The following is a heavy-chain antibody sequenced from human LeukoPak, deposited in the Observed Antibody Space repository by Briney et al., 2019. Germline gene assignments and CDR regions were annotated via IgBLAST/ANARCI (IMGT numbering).Heavy chain of an antibody. J-gene: IGHJ4*02. CDR3: ADGEGLPLDY. D-gene: IGHD3-3*01. CDR1: GFTFSTYW. V-gene: IGHV3-7*01. CDR2: IKGDGREK. Sequence: PGGSLRLFCAASGFTFSTYWMIWVRQAPGKGLEWVANIKGDGREKYYVDSVKGRFTISRDNAKNSLYPQMNSLRAEDTAVYYCADGEGLPLDYWGQGTLVTVSS.